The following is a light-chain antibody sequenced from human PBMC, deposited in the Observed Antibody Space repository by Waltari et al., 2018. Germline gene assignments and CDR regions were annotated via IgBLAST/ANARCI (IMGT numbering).Light chain of an antibody. J-gene: IGKJ1*01. Sequence: IQTTQPPSSLPASVGERVTIPCRASQSSGNYLSWDQQKPGTAPKLLTYASSTLQRGVPFRFSGSGSETEFTLTISRLQPEDFATYYCLQTYSCPRTFGHGTKVDFK. CDR1: QSSGNY. CDR3: LQTYSCPRT. CDR2: ASS. V-gene: IGKV1-39*01.